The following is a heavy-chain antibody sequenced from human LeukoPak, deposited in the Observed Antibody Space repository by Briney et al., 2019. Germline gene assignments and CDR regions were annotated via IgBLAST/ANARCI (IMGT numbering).Heavy chain of an antibody. CDR1: GGSISSSSYY. J-gene: IGHJ5*02. CDR2: IYYSGST. CDR3: ARHPMTTAPNSVFWDWFDP. Sequence: SETLSLTCTVSGGSISSSSYYWGWIRQPPGKGLEWIGSIYYSGSTYYNPSLKSRVTISVDTSKNQFSLKLSSVTAADTAVYYCARHPMTTAPNSVFWDWFDPWGQGTLVTVSS. V-gene: IGHV4-39*01. D-gene: IGHD4-17*01.